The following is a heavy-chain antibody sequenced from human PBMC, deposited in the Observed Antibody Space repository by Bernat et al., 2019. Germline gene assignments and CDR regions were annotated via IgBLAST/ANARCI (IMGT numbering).Heavy chain of an antibody. CDR3: ARSIAAADFDYYYYYGMDV. Sequence: QVQLVQSGAEVKKPGASVKVSCKASGYTFTGYYMHWVRQAPGQGLEWMGWINPNSGGTNYAQKFQGRVTMTRDTSISTAYMELSSLRSEDTAVYYCARSIAAADFDYYYYYGMDVWGQGTTVTVSS. D-gene: IGHD6-13*01. CDR1: GYTFTGYY. V-gene: IGHV1-2*02. CDR2: INPNSGGT. J-gene: IGHJ6*02.